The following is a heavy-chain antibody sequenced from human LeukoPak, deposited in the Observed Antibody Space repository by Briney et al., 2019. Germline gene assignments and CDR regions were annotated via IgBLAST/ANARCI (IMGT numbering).Heavy chain of an antibody. Sequence: SETLSLTCAVSGGSISSSNWWSWVRQPPGKGLEWIGYIYYSGSTNYNPSLKSRVTISVDTSKNQFSLKLSSVTAADTAVYYCARERIAVGAAWFDPWGQGTLVTVSS. CDR2: IYYSGST. V-gene: IGHV4-4*02. CDR1: GGSISSSNW. J-gene: IGHJ5*02. CDR3: ARERIAVGAAWFDP. D-gene: IGHD6-19*01.